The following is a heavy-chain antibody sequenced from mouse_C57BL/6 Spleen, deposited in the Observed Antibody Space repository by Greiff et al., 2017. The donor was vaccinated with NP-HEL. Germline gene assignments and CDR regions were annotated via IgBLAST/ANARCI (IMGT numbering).Heavy chain of an antibody. Sequence: EVQVVESGGGLVKPGGSLKLSCAASGFTFSDYGMHWVRQAPEKGLEWVAYISSGSSTIYYADTVKGRFTISRDNAKNTLFLQMTSLRSEDTAMYYCARESITTVVATDAMDYWGQGTSVTVSS. CDR3: ARESITTVVATDAMDY. CDR1: GFTFSDYG. D-gene: IGHD1-1*01. CDR2: ISSGSSTI. J-gene: IGHJ4*01. V-gene: IGHV5-17*01.